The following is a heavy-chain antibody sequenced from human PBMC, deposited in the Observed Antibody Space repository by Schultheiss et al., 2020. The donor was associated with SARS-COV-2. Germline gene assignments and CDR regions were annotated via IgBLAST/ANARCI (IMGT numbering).Heavy chain of an antibody. CDR2: INPNSGNT. CDR1: GYTFTGYY. Sequence: ASVKVSCKASGYTFTGYYMHWVRQAPGQGLEWMGWINPNSGNTGYAQKLQGRVTITRNTSISTAYMELSSLRSEDTAVYYCASLANWAEYYFDYWGQGTLVTVSS. J-gene: IGHJ4*02. CDR3: ASLANWAEYYFDY. D-gene: IGHD7-27*01. V-gene: IGHV1-8*03.